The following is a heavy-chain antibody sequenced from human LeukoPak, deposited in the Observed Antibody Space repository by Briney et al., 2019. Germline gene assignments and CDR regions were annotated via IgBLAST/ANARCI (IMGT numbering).Heavy chain of an antibody. V-gene: IGHV3-23*01. CDR3: AKRGVVIRVILVGFHKEANYFDS. Sequence: PGGSLRLSCAVSGVTLSNYGMSCVRQAPGKGLEWVAGISGSGGSTNYADSVKGRFTISRDSPKNTLYLQMNSLRAEDTAVYFCAKRGVVIRVILVGFHKEANYFDSWGQGALVTVSS. CDR2: ISGSGGST. J-gene: IGHJ4*02. CDR1: GVTLSNYG. D-gene: IGHD3-22*01.